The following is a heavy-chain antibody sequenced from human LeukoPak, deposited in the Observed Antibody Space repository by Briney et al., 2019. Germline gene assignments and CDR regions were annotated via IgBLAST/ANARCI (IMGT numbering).Heavy chain of an antibody. CDR2: IYYSGST. CDR1: GGSISSSSYY. D-gene: IGHD2-15*01. Sequence: PSETLSLTCTVSGGSISSSSYYWGWIRQPPGKGLEWIGSIYYSGSTYYNPSLKSRVTISVDTSKNQFSLKLSSVTAADTAVYYCARHRRKLGYCSGGSCHNWFDPWGQGTLVTVSS. J-gene: IGHJ5*02. V-gene: IGHV4-39*01. CDR3: ARHRRKLGYCSGGSCHNWFDP.